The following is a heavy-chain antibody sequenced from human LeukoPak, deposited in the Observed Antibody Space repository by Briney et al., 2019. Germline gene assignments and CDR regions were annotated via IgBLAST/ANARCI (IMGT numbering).Heavy chain of an antibody. Sequence: ASVKVSCKASGYTFTKYDINWIRQATGQGLEWMGWMNPNSGNTGYAQKFQGRVTMTRNTSISTAYMELSSLRSEDTAVYYCARGINSWQVDYWGQGTLVTVSS. CDR1: GYTFTKYD. CDR2: MNPNSGNT. D-gene: IGHD6-13*01. J-gene: IGHJ4*02. CDR3: ARGINSWQVDY. V-gene: IGHV1-8*01.